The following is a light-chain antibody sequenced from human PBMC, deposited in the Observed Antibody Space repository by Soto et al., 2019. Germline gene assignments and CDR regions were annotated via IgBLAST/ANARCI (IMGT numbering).Light chain of an antibody. CDR2: GAS. J-gene: IGKJ5*01. Sequence: EIVLTQSPGTLSLSPGERATLSCSASQSVSSSHLAWYQQKPGQAPRLLIYGASNRATGIPDRFSGSGSGTDFTLTISRLEPEDFAVYYCQQYGSSPRTFGQGTRVEIK. CDR3: QQYGSSPRT. V-gene: IGKV3-20*01. CDR1: QSVSSSH.